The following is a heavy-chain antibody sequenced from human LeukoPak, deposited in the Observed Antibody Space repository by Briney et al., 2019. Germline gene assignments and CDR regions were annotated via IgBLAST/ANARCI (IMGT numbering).Heavy chain of an antibody. CDR1: GFTFSNYE. CDR3: AGGDRTTMATLDY. CDR2: ISSGGSLI. D-gene: IGHD3-10*01. V-gene: IGHV3-48*03. J-gene: IGHJ4*02. Sequence: GGSLRLSCAASGFTFSNYEMNWVRQAPGRGLEWVSYISSGGSLIYYADSVKGRFTISRDSANDSLYLRMNSLRAEDTAIYYCAGGDRTTMATLDYWGQGILVTVSS.